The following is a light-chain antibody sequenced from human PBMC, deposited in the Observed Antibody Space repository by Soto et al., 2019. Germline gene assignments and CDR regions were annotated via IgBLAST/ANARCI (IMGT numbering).Light chain of an antibody. J-gene: IGLJ1*01. V-gene: IGLV2-8*01. CDR1: SSDVGGYNY. Sequence: QSVLTQPPSASGSPGQSATISCTGPSSDVGGYNYVSWYQQHPGKAPKLMIYEVSERPSGVPDRFSGSKSSNTASLTVSGLQAEDEADYYCSSYAGSNNFVFGTGTKVTVL. CDR2: EVS. CDR3: SSYAGSNNFV.